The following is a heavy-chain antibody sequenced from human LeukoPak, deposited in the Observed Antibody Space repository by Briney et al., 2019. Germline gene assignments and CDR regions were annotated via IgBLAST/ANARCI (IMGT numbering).Heavy chain of an antibody. CDR3: ARGGSGTYFAFDI. D-gene: IGHD3-10*01. J-gene: IGHJ3*02. CDR2: IYSGGST. CDR1: GFTFSDYY. V-gene: IGHV3-66*01. Sequence: PGGSLRLSCAASGFTFSDYYMSWVRQAPGKGLEWVSVIYSGGSTYYADSVKGRFTISRDNSENTLYLQMNSLRAEDTAVYYCARGGSGTYFAFDIWGQGTVVTVSS.